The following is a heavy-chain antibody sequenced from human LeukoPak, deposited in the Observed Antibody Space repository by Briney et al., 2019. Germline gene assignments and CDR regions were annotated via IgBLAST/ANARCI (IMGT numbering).Heavy chain of an antibody. CDR3: ARGYSSGWSAYYYYMDV. CDR1: GYTFTSYG. CDR2: ISAYNGNT. Sequence: ASVKVSCKASGYTFTSYGISWVRQAPGQGLEWMGWISAYNGNTNYAQKLQGRVTMTTDTSTSTAYMELRSLRSDDTAVYYCARGYSSGWSAYYYYMDVWGKGTTVTVSS. V-gene: IGHV1-18*01. J-gene: IGHJ6*03. D-gene: IGHD6-19*01.